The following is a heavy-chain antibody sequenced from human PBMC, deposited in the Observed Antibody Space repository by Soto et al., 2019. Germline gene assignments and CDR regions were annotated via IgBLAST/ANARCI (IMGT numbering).Heavy chain of an antibody. D-gene: IGHD2-15*01. V-gene: IGHV3-23*01. J-gene: IGHJ3*02. CDR1: GFTFGNYA. CDR2: ISGGGDGT. Sequence: EVQLLKSGGGLVQPGGSLRLSCAASGFTFGNYAMIWVRQAPGKGLEWVSTISGGGDGTYYADSVRGRFTISRENSRNTVYLQMNSLRAEDTAVYYCAKKGLGSLATYCSTGDCHYAFDIWGQGTMVTVSS. CDR3: AKKGLGSLATYCSTGDCHYAFDI.